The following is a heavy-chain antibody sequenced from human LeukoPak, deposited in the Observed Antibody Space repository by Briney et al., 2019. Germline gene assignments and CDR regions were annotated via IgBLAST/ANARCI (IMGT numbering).Heavy chain of an antibody. CDR1: GGSISSGSYY. CDR2: IYTSGST. Sequence: PSQTLSLTCTVSGGSISSGSYYWSWIRQPAGKGLEWIGRIYTSGSTNYNPSLKTRVTISVDTSKNQFSLKLTSVTAADTAVYYCARRASYYDSSGYYTTFDYWGQGTLVTVSS. CDR3: ARRASYYDSSGYYTTFDY. V-gene: IGHV4-61*02. J-gene: IGHJ4*02. D-gene: IGHD3-22*01.